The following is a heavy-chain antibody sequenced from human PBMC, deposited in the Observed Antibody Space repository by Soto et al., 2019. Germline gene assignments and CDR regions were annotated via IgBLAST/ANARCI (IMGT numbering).Heavy chain of an antibody. V-gene: IGHV3-43*01. Sequence: GGSLRLSCAAPGFSFEDYTMHWVRQGPGKGPEWISLISWDGGITDYSDSVKGRFISSRDNSKNSLFLEMNSLTSEDAAMYFCARDSYDILTGQKRYFDFWGQGTLVTVSS. CDR2: ISWDGGIT. D-gene: IGHD3-9*01. J-gene: IGHJ4*02. CDR3: ARDSYDILTGQKRYFDF. CDR1: GFSFEDYT.